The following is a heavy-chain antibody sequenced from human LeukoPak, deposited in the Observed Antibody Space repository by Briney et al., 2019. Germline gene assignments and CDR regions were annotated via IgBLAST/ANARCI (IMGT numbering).Heavy chain of an antibody. Sequence: GGSLRLSCAASGFTFSSYWMSWVRQAPGKGLEWAANIKQDGSEKYYVDSVKGRFTISRDNAKNSLYLQMNSLRAEDTAVYYCARVTRGIAMVRGVIMAFDYWGQGTLVTVSS. CDR2: IKQDGSEK. CDR3: ARVTRGIAMVRGVIMAFDY. V-gene: IGHV3-7*01. CDR1: GFTFSSYW. D-gene: IGHD3-10*01. J-gene: IGHJ4*02.